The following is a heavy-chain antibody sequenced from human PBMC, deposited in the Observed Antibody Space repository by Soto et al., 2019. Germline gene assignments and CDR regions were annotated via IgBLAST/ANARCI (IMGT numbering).Heavy chain of an antibody. CDR2: IKSKTDGGTT. V-gene: IGHV3-15*01. CDR3: TTDNVLAWSGYYYYGLDV. J-gene: IGHJ6*02. CDR1: GFTFSNAW. Sequence: GGSLRLSCAASGFTFSNAWMSWVRQAPGKGLEGVGRIKSKTDGGTTDYAAPVTGRSTISRDDSKNPLYLQMNSLKTEDTAVYYCTTDNVLAWSGYYYYGLDVWGQGTTATVSS. D-gene: IGHD3-3*01.